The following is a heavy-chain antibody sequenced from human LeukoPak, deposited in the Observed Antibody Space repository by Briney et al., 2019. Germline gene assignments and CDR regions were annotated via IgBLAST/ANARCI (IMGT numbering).Heavy chain of an antibody. D-gene: IGHD5-12*01. CDR1: GGSISSGGYY. CDR3: ARGTIRLGFDP. CDR2: IYYSGST. V-gene: IGHV4-31*03. J-gene: IGHJ5*02. Sequence: PSETLSLTCTVSGGSISSGGYYWSWIRQHPGKGLEWIGYIYYSGSTYYNPSLKSRVTISVDTSKNQFSLKLSSVTAADTAVYYCARGTIRLGFDPWGQGTLVTVSS.